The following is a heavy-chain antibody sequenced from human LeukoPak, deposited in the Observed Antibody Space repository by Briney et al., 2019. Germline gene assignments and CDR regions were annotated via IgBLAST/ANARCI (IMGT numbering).Heavy chain of an antibody. CDR3: ARVSQSYSSGWDY. Sequence: GGSLRLSCAASGFTFSSYEMNWVRQAPGKGLAWVSYISSSGSTIYYADSVKGRFTISRDNAKNSLYLQMNSLRAEDTAVYYCARVSQSYSSGWDYWGQGTLVTVSS. D-gene: IGHD6-19*01. V-gene: IGHV3-48*03. J-gene: IGHJ4*02. CDR2: ISSSGSTI. CDR1: GFTFSSYE.